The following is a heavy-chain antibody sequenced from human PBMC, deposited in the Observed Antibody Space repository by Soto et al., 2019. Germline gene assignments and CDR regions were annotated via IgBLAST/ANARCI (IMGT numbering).Heavy chain of an antibody. D-gene: IGHD3-10*01. CDR1: GGSSSSYY. Sequence: SETLSLTCTVSGGSSSSYYWSWIRQPPGKGLEWIGYIYYSGSTNYNPSLKSRVTISVDTSKNQFSLKLSSVTAADTAVYYCARGGLWFGINYYGMDVWGQGTTVTVSS. CDR3: ARGGLWFGINYYGMDV. J-gene: IGHJ6*02. CDR2: IYYSGST. V-gene: IGHV4-59*01.